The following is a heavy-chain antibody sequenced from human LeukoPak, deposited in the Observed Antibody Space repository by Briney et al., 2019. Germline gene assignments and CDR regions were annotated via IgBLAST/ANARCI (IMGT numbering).Heavy chain of an antibody. CDR2: IAGGGSST. CDR3: VKDPYPRYCSSTSCSPI. J-gene: IGHJ3*02. CDR1: GFTFSSYA. D-gene: IGHD2-2*01. Sequence: GGSLRLSCAASGFTFSSYAMSWVRQAPGKGLEWVSVIAGGGSSTYYADSVKGRFTISRDNSKNTLYLQMNSLRVEDTAVYYCVKDPYPRYCSSTSCSPIWGQGTMVTVSS. V-gene: IGHV3-23*01.